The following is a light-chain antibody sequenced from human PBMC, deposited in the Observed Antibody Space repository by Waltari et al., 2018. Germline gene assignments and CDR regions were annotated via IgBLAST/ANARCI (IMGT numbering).Light chain of an antibody. CDR1: ENVSKW. CDR3: QQSYTYSYT. V-gene: IGKV1-5*03. CDR2: KAS. J-gene: IGKJ2*01. Sequence: DIQMIQSPSTLPASVGDRVTITCRASENVSKWLAWYQQKPGKAPKLLVYKASTLRSGVPSRFSGSGSGTEFSLTISSLQPDDFATYYCQQSYTYSYTFGQGTKLEIK.